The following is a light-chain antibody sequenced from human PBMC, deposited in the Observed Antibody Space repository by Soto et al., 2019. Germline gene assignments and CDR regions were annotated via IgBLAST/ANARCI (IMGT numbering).Light chain of an antibody. CDR2: DAF. V-gene: IGKV3-11*01. CDR1: RSVSSY. Sequence: EIVLTQSPATLSLSPGERATLSCRASRSVSSYLAWYQQKPGQAPRLLIYDAFNRATGIPARFSGSGSGTDFTLTISSLEPEDFAVYYCQQRSSWPPALTFGGGTKVVIK. J-gene: IGKJ4*01. CDR3: QQRSSWPPALT.